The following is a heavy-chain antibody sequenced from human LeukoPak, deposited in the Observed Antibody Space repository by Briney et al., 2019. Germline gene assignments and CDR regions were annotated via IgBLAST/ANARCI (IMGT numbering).Heavy chain of an antibody. CDR3: ARDFIAQSPIPAF. Sequence: PSQTLSLTCAVSGDSITSSGSSWSWIRQPPGKGLEWIGYIYHSGGAYYNPSLKSRVTISLDRSKNQFSLKLNSVTAADTAVYYCARDFIAQSPIPAFWGQGTLVSVSS. D-gene: IGHD3-16*01. V-gene: IGHV4-30-2*01. J-gene: IGHJ4*02. CDR1: GDSITSSGSS. CDR2: IYHSGGA.